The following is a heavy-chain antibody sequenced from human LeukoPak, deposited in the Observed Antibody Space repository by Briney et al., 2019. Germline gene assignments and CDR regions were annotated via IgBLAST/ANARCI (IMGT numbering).Heavy chain of an antibody. CDR1: GGTFSSYA. CDR2: IIPIFGTA. J-gene: IGHJ5*02. Sequence: ASVKVSCKASGGTFSSYAISWVRQAPGQGLEWMGGIIPIFGTANYAQKFQGRATITADKSTSTAYMELSSLRSEDTAVYYCARHGEMASGWFDPWGQGTLVTVSS. V-gene: IGHV1-69*06. CDR3: ARHGEMASGWFDP. D-gene: IGHD5-24*01.